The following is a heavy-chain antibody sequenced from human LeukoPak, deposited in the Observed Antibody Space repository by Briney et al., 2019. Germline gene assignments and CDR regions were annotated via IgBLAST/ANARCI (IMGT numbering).Heavy chain of an antibody. CDR2: IYTSGST. CDR3: ARERDIGYYFDY. CDR1: GGSISSGSYY. V-gene: IGHV4-61*02. J-gene: IGHJ4*02. Sequence: SQTLSLTCTVSGGSISSGSYYWSWIRQPAGKGLEWIGRIYTSGSTNYNPSLKSRVTISVDTSKNQFSLKLSSVTAADTAVYYCARERDIGYYFDYWGQGTLVTVSS.